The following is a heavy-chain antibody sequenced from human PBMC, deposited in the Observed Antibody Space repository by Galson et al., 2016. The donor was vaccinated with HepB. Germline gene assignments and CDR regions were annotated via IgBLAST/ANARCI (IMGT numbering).Heavy chain of an antibody. J-gene: IGHJ5*01. V-gene: IGHV1-2*06. CDR2: MHPNSGGT. CDR3: ARVPGSTQWGRFDS. CDR1: GYTFIGHY. Sequence: SVKVSCKASGYTFIGHYMHWVRQAPGQGLEYVGRMHPNSGGTNYAQKFQDRVTMTRDTSISTAYLEVKRLTSDDTAVYYCARVPGSTQWGRFDSWGQGTLVIVSS. D-gene: IGHD1-26*01.